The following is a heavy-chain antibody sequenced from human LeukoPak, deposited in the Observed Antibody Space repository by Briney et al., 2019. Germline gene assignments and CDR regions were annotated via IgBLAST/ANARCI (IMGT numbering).Heavy chain of an antibody. CDR1: GDSISSSSYY. J-gene: IGHJ5*02. CDR2: IYYSGST. Sequence: SETLSLTCTVSGDSISSSSYYWGWIRQPPGKGLEWIGSIYYSGSTNYNPSLKSRVTISVDTSKNQFSLKLSSVTAADTAVYYCARHGNYDILTGYYTGNWFDPWGQGTLVTVSS. CDR3: ARHGNYDILTGYYTGNWFDP. V-gene: IGHV4-39*01. D-gene: IGHD3-9*01.